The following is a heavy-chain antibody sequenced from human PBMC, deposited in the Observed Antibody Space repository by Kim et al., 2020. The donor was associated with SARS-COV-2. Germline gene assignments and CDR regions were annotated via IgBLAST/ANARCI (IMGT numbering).Heavy chain of an antibody. CDR3: ARSRRLYGVGWDYYHMDV. V-gene: IGHV3-66*01. CDR2: IYSGGTT. J-gene: IGHJ6*03. D-gene: IGHD3-10*01. Sequence: GGSLRLSCAASGFTVSSNHMSWVRQAPGKGLQWVSVIYSGGTTLHADSVKGRFIISRDNSRNTLFLQMNSLRGEDTAVYYCARSRRLYGVGWDYYHMDVWGKGTTVIVSS. CDR1: GFTVSSNH.